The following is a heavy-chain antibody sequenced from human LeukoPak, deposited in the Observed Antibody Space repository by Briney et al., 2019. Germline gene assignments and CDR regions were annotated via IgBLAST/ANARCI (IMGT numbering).Heavy chain of an antibody. CDR1: GFTFSSYS. D-gene: IGHD2-15*01. Sequence: GGSLRLSCAASGFTFSSYSMNWVRQAPGKGLEWVSSISSSSSYIYYADSVKGRFTISRDNAKNSLYLQVNSLRADDTAVYDGAGRGVVIDAFDIWGQGTMVTVSS. CDR2: ISSSSSYI. CDR3: AGRGVVIDAFDI. V-gene: IGHV3-21*01. J-gene: IGHJ3*02.